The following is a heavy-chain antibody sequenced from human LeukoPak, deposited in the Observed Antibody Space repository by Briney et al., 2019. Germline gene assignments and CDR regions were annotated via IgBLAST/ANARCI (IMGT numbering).Heavy chain of an antibody. CDR2: IYTSGST. Sequence: SETLSLTCTVSGGSISSYYWSWIRQPPGKGLEWIGYIYTSGSTNYNPSLKRRVTISVDTSKNQFSLKLSSVTAADTAVYYCARHQGIAARDLKGNWFDPWGQGTLVTVSS. D-gene: IGHD6-6*01. V-gene: IGHV4-4*09. CDR1: GGSISSYY. J-gene: IGHJ5*02. CDR3: ARHQGIAARDLKGNWFDP.